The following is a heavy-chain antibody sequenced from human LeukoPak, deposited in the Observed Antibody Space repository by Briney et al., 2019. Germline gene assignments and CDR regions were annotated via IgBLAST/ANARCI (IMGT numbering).Heavy chain of an antibody. CDR3: ARAQRWYYDILTGSFDY. CDR2: INPNFGGT. CDR1: GYTFTGYY. J-gene: IGHJ4*02. D-gene: IGHD3-9*01. V-gene: IGHV1-2*02. Sequence: GASVKVSCKASGYTFTGYYMHWVRQAPGHGLEWMGWINPNFGGTNYAQKLQGRVTMTTDTSTSTAYMELRSLRSDDTAVYYCARAQRWYYDILTGSFDYWGQGTLVTVSS.